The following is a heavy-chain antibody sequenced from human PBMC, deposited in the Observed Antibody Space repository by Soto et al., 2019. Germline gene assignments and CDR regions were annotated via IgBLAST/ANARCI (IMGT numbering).Heavy chain of an antibody. Sequence: SETLSLTCAVYGGSFSGYYWSWIRQPPGKGLEWIGEINHSGSTNYNPSLKSRVTISVDTSKNQFSLKLSSVTAADTAVYYCASTLTRYQLLSRYSSSSPGVDYWGQGTLVTVSS. CDR3: ASTLTRYQLLSRYSSSSPGVDY. CDR2: INHSGST. V-gene: IGHV4-34*01. CDR1: GGSFSGYY. D-gene: IGHD6-6*01. J-gene: IGHJ4*02.